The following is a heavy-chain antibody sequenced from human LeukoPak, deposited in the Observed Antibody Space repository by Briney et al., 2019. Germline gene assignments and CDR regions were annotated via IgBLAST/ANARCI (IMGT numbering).Heavy chain of an antibody. J-gene: IGHJ4*02. Sequence: SVKVSCKASGGTFSSYAISWVRQAPGQGLEWMGRIIPILGIANYAQKFQGRVTITADKSTSTAYMELSSLRSEDTAVYYRARSEGELLWFGEFLYYFDYWGQGTLVTVSS. V-gene: IGHV1-69*04. CDR3: ARSEGELLWFGEFLYYFDY. CDR1: GGTFSSYA. CDR2: IIPILGIA. D-gene: IGHD3-10*01.